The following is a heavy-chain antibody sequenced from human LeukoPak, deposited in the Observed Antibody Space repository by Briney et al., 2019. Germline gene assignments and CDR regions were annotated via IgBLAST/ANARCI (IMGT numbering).Heavy chain of an antibody. Sequence: GGSLRLSCVASGFRFSTYWMSWVRQAPGKGLEWVANIKEDGSEKYYVDSVKGRFTMSRDNAKNSVYLQMNRLRVEDTAVYYCARRSYRGVIGVYYYYYMDVWGKGTPVTVSS. D-gene: IGHD3-16*02. CDR3: ARRSYRGVIGVYYYYYMDV. V-gene: IGHV3-7*01. J-gene: IGHJ6*03. CDR1: GFRFSTYW. CDR2: IKEDGSEK.